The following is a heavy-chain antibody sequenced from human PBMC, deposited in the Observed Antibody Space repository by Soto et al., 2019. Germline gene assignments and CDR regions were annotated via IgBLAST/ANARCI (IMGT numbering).Heavy chain of an antibody. V-gene: IGHV4-39*02. CDR2: LDYRRRT. CDR1: GGSLSGYTYY. Sequence: QVQLQESGPGLVKPSVTLSLICNVSGGSLSGYTYYWGWIRQPPGQAMEWIGSLDYRRRTYYNPALKTRSCLSIALSKNQSFRNVNSVTAADTAVNYCARGTTFADVSTFWGVVDYWGQGTLVTVSS. J-gene: IGHJ4*02. D-gene: IGHD3-16*01. CDR3: ARGTTFADVSTFWGVVDY.